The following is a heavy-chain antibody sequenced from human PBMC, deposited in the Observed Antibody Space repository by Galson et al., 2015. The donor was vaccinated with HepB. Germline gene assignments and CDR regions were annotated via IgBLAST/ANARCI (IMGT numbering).Heavy chain of an antibody. V-gene: IGHV3-30*18. D-gene: IGHD4-17*01. J-gene: IGHJ4*02. Sequence: SLRLSCAASGFTFSSYGMHWVRQAPGKGLEWVAVISYDGSNKYYADSVKGRFTISRDNSKNTLYLQMNSLRAEDTAVYYCAKSIDYGDYFDYWGQGTLVTVSS. CDR3: AKSIDYGDYFDY. CDR1: GFTFSSYG. CDR2: ISYDGSNK.